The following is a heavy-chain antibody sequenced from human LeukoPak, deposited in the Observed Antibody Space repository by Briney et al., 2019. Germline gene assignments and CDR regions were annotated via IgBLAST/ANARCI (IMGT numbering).Heavy chain of an antibody. V-gene: IGHV4-34*01. D-gene: IGHD3-3*01. CDR3: ARGRITIS. CDR1: GGSFSGYY. CDR2: INHSGST. Sequence: SETLSLTCGVFGGSFSGYYWSWIRQPPGKGLEWIGEINHSGSTNYNPSLKSRVTISVDTSKNQFSLKLSSVTAADTSVYYCARGRITISWGQGTLVTVSS. J-gene: IGHJ5*02.